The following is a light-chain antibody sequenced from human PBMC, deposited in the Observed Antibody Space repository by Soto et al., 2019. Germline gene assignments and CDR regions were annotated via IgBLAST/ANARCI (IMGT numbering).Light chain of an antibody. CDR2: ENN. J-gene: IGLJ1*01. CDR1: SSNIGAGYE. V-gene: IGLV1-40*01. CDR3: QSYDSSLSGYV. Sequence: QSVLTQPPSVSEAPGQRVTISCTGSSSNIGAGYEAHWYQQVPGTAPKLRIYENNNRPSAVPDRFSGSKSGTSASLAITGLQAEDEAEYYCQSYDSSLSGYVFGTGTKLTVL.